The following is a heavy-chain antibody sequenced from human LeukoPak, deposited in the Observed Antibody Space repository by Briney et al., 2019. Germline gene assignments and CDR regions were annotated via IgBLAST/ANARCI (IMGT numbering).Heavy chain of an antibody. J-gene: IGHJ5*02. CDR2: IYYSGST. V-gene: IGHV4-59*01. CDR3: ARGGGNSHWFDP. CDR1: GGSISSYY. Sequence: SETLSLTCTVSGGSISSYYWSWIRQPPGKGLEWIGYIYYSGSTTYSPSLKSRVTILVDTSKNQFSLKLSSVTAADTAVYYCARGGGNSHWFDPWGQGTLVTVSS. D-gene: IGHD5-18*01.